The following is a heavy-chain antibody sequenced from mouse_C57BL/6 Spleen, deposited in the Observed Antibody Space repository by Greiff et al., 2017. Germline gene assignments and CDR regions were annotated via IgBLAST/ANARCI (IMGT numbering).Heavy chain of an antibody. Sequence: VQLQQPGAELVMPGASVKLSCKASGYSFTSYWMHWVKQRPGQGLEWIGEIDPSDSYTIYNQKFKGKSTLTVDKSSSTAYMQLRGLTSEDSAVYYCARWGYGSSYYFDYWGQGTTLTVSS. V-gene: IGHV1-69*01. CDR2: IDPSDSYT. CDR1: GYSFTSYW. J-gene: IGHJ2*01. CDR3: ARWGYGSSYYFDY. D-gene: IGHD1-1*01.